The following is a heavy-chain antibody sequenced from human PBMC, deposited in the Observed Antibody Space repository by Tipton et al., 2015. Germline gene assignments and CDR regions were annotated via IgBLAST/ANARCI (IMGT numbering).Heavy chain of an antibody. CDR1: GYTLTSYD. CDR2: MNPISGNT. J-gene: IGHJ4*02. V-gene: IGHV1-8*01. CDR3: ARGGGELGPFDY. D-gene: IGHD1-26*01. Sequence: QSGPEVKKPGASVKVSCKASGYTLTSYDINWVRQATGQGLEWMGWMNPISGNTGYAQKFQGRVTMTRNTSISTAYMELSSLKSDDTAVYYCARGGGELGPFDYWGQGTLVTVSS.